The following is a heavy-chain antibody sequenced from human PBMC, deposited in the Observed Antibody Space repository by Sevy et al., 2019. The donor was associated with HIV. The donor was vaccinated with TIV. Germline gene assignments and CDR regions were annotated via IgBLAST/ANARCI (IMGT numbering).Heavy chain of an antibody. CDR3: ARVTTFGGVIVSFDY. Sequence: SETLSLTCTVSGGPISSYYWSWIRQPPGKGLEWIGYIYYSGSTNYNPSLKSRVTISVDTSKNQFSLKLSSVTAADTAVYYCARVTTFGGVIVSFDYWGQGTLVTVSS. D-gene: IGHD3-16*02. J-gene: IGHJ4*02. CDR1: GGPISSYY. V-gene: IGHV4-59*01. CDR2: IYYSGST.